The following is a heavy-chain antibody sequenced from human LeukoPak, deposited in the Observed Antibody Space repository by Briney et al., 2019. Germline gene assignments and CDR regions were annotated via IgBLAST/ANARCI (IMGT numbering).Heavy chain of an antibody. J-gene: IGHJ6*03. CDR3: ARGGGPNYDILTGYFRYYYYYMDV. CDR2: VFHTGST. CDR1: GGSIDTYY. D-gene: IGHD3-9*01. V-gene: IGHV4-59*12. Sequence: SETLSLTCTVSGGSIDTYYWNWIRQPPGKGLEWIGYVFHTGSTNYNPSLKSRVTISVDTSKNQFSLKLSSVTAADTAVYYCARGGGPNYDILTGYFRYYYYYMDVWGKGTTVTISS.